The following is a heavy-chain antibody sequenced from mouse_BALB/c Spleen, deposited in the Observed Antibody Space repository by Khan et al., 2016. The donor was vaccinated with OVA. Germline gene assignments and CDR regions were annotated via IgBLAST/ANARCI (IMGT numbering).Heavy chain of an antibody. CDR2: ISSTGST. CDR3: ARSLYSSDSYAMDY. Sequence: EVQLQESGPGLVKPSQSLSLTCTVTGYSITSDFAWNWIRQFPGNKLEWMGYISSTGSTSYSPSLKSRISITRDTSKNQFFLHLNSVTTEDTATSYCARSLYSSDSYAMDYWGQGTSVTVSS. V-gene: IGHV3-2*02. J-gene: IGHJ4*01. D-gene: IGHD2-13*01. CDR1: GYSITSDFA.